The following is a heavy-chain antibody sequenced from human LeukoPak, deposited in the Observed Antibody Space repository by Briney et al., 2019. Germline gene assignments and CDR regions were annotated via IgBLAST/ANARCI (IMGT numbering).Heavy chain of an antibody. J-gene: IGHJ5*02. CDR3: ARLVAVTGTVDWFDP. V-gene: IGHV4-59*08. Sequence: PETLSLTCVVSGGSISGYHWSWIRQPPGKGLEWIGYIYYKGITNYNPSLKSRVTISLDTSKSQFSLKLSSVTAADTAVYYCARLVAVTGTVDWFDPWGQGTVVTVSS. D-gene: IGHD2-21*02. CDR2: IYYKGIT. CDR1: GGSISGYH.